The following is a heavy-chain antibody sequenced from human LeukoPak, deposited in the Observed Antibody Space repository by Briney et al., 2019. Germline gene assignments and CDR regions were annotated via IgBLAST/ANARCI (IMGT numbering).Heavy chain of an antibody. CDR2: INHNGNVN. D-gene: IGHD3-16*01. CDR1: GFTFSSYW. Sequence: GGSLRLSCAASGFTFSSYWMNWARQAPGKGLEWVASINHNGNVNYYGDSVKGRFSISRDNAKNSLYLQMSNLRAEDTAVYFCARGGGLDVWGQGATVTVSS. V-gene: IGHV3-7*03. J-gene: IGHJ6*02. CDR3: ARGGGLDV.